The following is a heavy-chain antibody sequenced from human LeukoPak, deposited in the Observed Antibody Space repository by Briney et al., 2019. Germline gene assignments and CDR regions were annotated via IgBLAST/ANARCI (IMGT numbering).Heavy chain of an antibody. CDR1: RGPFSSYA. CDR2: IIPIFGTA. J-gene: IGHJ4*02. V-gene: IGHV1-69*05. Sequence: SVEVFRKASRGPFSSYALRWVRQAPGQGLEWMGGIIPIFGTANYAQKFQGRVTITTDESTSTAYMELSSLRSEDTAVYYCATEVVVAATLQLGYWGQGTLVTVSS. CDR3: ATEVVVAATLQLGY. D-gene: IGHD2-15*01.